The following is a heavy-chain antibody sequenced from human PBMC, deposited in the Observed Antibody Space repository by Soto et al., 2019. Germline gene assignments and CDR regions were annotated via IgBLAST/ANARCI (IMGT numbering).Heavy chain of an antibody. CDR3: AKASPHDFWSAYRYFDF. Sequence: GGSLRLSCAASGCTFDDHAMHWVRQRPGKGLKRGSDINWTRATIDYAASVQGRFTSSRDNAKISVSLQMSGLRDEHTALYFCAKASPHDFWSAYRYFDFWGQGALVPV. J-gene: IGHJ4*02. D-gene: IGHD3-3*01. V-gene: IGHV3-9*01. CDR2: INWTRATI. CDR1: GCTFDDHA.